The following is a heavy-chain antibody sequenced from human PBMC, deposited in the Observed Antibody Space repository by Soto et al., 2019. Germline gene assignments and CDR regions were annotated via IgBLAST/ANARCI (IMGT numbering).Heavy chain of an antibody. CDR1: GFTFSSYE. J-gene: IGHJ4*02. Sequence: EVQLVESGGGLVQPGGSLRLSCAASGFTFSSYEMNWVRQAPGKGLEWVSYISSSGSTIYYADSVKGRFTISRDNAKNSLYLQMNSLRAEETAVYYCARERSYDSSGYYGWGQGTLVTVSS. CDR3: ARERSYDSSGYYG. D-gene: IGHD3-22*01. V-gene: IGHV3-48*03. CDR2: ISSSGSTI.